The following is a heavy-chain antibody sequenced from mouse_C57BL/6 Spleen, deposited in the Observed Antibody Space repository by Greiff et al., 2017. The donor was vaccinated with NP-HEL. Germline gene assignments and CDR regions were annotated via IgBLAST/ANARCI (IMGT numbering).Heavy chain of an antibody. CDR3: AGGYDDPFAY. CDR2: INPSTGGT. Sequence: EVKLVESGPELVKPGASVKISCKASGYSFTGYYMNWVKQSPEKSLEWIGEINPSTGGTTYNQKFKAKATLTVDKSSSTAYMQLKSLTSEDSAVYYCAGGYDDPFAYWGQGTLVTVSA. D-gene: IGHD2-2*01. V-gene: IGHV1-42*01. J-gene: IGHJ3*01. CDR1: GYSFTGYY.